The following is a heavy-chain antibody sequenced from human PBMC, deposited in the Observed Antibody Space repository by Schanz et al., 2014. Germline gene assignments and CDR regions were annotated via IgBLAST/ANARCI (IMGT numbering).Heavy chain of an antibody. V-gene: IGHV7-4-1*02. CDR2: INTNTGNP. D-gene: IGHD6-19*01. Sequence: QVQLVQSGPELKKPGASVKVSCKASGYTFTSYAMNWVRQAPGQGLEWVGWINTNTGNPTYAQGITGRFVFSLDASVSTAYLQISSLKAEDTAADYFTTETIAMAGTFSIWGQGTLVTVSS. J-gene: IGHJ4*02. CDR3: TTETIAMAGTFSI. CDR1: GYTFTSYA.